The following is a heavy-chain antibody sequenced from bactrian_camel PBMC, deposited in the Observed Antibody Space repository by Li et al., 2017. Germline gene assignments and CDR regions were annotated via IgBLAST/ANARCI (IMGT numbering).Heavy chain of an antibody. J-gene: IGHJ4*01. D-gene: IGHD3*01. V-gene: IGHV3S53*01. CDR2: IDTEGST. CDR1: PRTYGTWC. Sequence: HVQLVESGGGSVQAGGSLRLSCVWSPRTYGTWCMYWFRQVLGKKREGVAGIDTEGSTNYADSVKGRFTISRDNAKDTLYLQMNSLKIEDTAVYYCALGSSRQATMTARGKGTQVTVS.